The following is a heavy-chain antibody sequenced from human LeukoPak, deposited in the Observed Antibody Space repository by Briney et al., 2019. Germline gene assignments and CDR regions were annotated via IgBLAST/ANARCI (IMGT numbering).Heavy chain of an antibody. CDR2: ISGSGGST. CDR3: ARDRSSSWYGALDY. D-gene: IGHD6-13*01. V-gene: IGHV3-23*01. Sequence: GGSLRLSCAASGFTFSSYGMSWVRQAPGKGLEWVSAISGSGGSTYYADSVKGRFTISRDNAKNSLYLQMNSLRAEDTAVYYCARDRSSSWYGALDYWGQGTLVTVSS. J-gene: IGHJ4*02. CDR1: GFTFSSYG.